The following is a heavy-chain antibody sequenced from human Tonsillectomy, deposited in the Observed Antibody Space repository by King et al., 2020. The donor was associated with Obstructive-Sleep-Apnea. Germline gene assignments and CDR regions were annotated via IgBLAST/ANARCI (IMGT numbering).Heavy chain of an antibody. D-gene: IGHD6-13*01. Sequence: QLVQSGAEVKKPGASVKVSCKASGYTFTSYGISWVRQAPGQGLEWMGWISAYNGNTNYAQKLQGRVTMTTDTSTSTAYMELRSLRSDDTAVYYCARVHPRAIAAAGTGWFDPWGQGTLVTVSS. CDR1: GYTFTSYG. V-gene: IGHV1-18*01. CDR2: ISAYNGNT. CDR3: ARVHPRAIAAAGTGWFDP. J-gene: IGHJ5*02.